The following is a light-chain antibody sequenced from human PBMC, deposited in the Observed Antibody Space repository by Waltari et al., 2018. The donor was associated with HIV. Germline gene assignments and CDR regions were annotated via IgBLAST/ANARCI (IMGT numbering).Light chain of an antibody. CDR3: QVWDSGSDHV. CDR2: DDD. Sequence: SYVLTQPPSITVAPGKTAQITCGGNNIGNRDVHWYQQKPGQAPILVLYDDDDRPSGIPERFSGSNSDNTATLTSNRVEVGDEADYYCQVWDSGSDHVFGSGTTVTVL. V-gene: IGLV3-21*01. CDR1: NIGNRD. J-gene: IGLJ1*01.